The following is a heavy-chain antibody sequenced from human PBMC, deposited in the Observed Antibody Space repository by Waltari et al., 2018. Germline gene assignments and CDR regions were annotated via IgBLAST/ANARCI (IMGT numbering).Heavy chain of an antibody. CDR1: GYTFTDSY. V-gene: IGHV1-69-2*01. D-gene: IGHD3-10*01. Sequence: EVQLVQSGAEVTKPGATVKISCKASGYTFTDSYMHWVQQAPGKGLEWMGRVDPEDGETIYAEKFQGRVTITADTSTDTAYMELSSLRSEDTAVYYCATGHGSGSYRPNPLQHWGQGTLVTVSS. CDR2: VDPEDGET. J-gene: IGHJ1*01. CDR3: ATGHGSGSYRPNPLQH.